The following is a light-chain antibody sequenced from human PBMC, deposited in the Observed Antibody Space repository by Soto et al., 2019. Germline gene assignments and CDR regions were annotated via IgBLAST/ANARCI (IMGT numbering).Light chain of an antibody. Sequence: EMVVTQSPATLSMSPGGRATLSCRTSESISRNLAWYQQKLGQAPRLLIYGASTRATGVPDRFTGSGSGTDFILTITSLQSEDFGIYYCQQYYHWPRTFGQGTTVDIK. CDR2: GAS. V-gene: IGKV3-15*01. CDR1: ESISRN. CDR3: QQYYHWPRT. J-gene: IGKJ1*01.